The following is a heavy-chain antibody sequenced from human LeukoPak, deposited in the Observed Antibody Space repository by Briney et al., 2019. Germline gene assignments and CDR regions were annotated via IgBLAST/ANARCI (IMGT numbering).Heavy chain of an antibody. J-gene: IGHJ4*02. Sequence: SETLSLTCAVYGGSFSGYYWSWIRQPPGKGLEWIGEINHSGSTNYNPSLKSRVTISVDTSKNQFSLKLSSVTAADTAVYYCASFETPRGYWGQGTLVTISS. CDR2: INHSGST. CDR1: GGSFSGYY. CDR3: ASFETPRGY. D-gene: IGHD3-9*01. V-gene: IGHV4-34*01.